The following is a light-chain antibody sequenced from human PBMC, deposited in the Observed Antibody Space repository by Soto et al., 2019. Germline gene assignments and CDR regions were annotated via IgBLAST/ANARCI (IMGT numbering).Light chain of an antibody. CDR3: QEYNTYSRT. CDR2: KAS. V-gene: IGKV1-5*03. Sequence: DIQMTQSPSTLSASVGERVTITCRASQGISSWLAWYQQKPGKAPKLLIYKASSLESGVPSRFSGGGSGTEFALTISSLQPDDFATDYCQEYNTYSRTFGQGTKVDIK. CDR1: QGISSW. J-gene: IGKJ1*01.